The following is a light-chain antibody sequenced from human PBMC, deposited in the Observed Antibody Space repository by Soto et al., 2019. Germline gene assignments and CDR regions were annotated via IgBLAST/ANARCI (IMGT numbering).Light chain of an antibody. CDR1: QTVSRK. V-gene: IGKV3-15*01. Sequence: EVVMTQSPATLSVSPGEVATLSFTARQTVSRKLAWYQQRPGQAPRLLIYDRSNRAAGVPARFSGSGSEIEFTLPLRSLQSEDFAVYFCKKYNNRPYFGQGTRLEIK. J-gene: IGKJ5*01. CDR2: DRS. CDR3: KKYNNRPY.